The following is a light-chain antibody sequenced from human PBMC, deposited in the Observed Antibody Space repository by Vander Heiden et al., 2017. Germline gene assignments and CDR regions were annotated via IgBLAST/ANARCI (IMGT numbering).Light chain of an antibody. Sequence: DIQMTQSPSPLSASVGDRVTIPCQASQDISKYLSWFQQKPGKAPRLLIYGASNWETGVPSRFSGSRSGTDFSFTITSLQPEDVAAYYCQRYDDLPWTFGQGTKVEIK. V-gene: IGKV1-33*01. CDR2: GAS. CDR1: QDISKY. J-gene: IGKJ1*01. CDR3: QRYDDLPWT.